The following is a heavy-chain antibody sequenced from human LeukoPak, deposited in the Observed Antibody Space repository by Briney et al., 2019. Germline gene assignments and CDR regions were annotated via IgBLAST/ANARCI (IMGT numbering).Heavy chain of an antibody. CDR1: GGSISTANYY. V-gene: IGHV4-39*01. J-gene: IGHJ4*02. Sequence: PSETLSLTCTVSGGSISTANYYWGWVRQPPGKGLEWIGSIYYSGSTYYNPSLKSRVTISVDTSKNQFSLKLSSVTAADTAVYYCASQAGTLMTTVTLVIDYWGQGTLVTVSS. D-gene: IGHD4-17*01. CDR2: IYYSGST. CDR3: ASQAGTLMTTVTLVIDY.